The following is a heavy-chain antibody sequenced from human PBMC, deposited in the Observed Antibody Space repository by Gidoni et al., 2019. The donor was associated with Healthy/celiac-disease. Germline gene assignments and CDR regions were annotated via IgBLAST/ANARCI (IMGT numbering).Heavy chain of an antibody. D-gene: IGHD2-2*01. Sequence: QVQLVQSGAEVKKPGSSVKVSCKASGGTFSSYAISWVRQAPGQGLEWMGGIIPIFGTANYAQKFQGRVTITADESTSTAYMELSSLRSEDTAVYYCARDCSSTSCHETQNYYYGMDVWGQGTTVTVSS. CDR3: ARDCSSTSCHETQNYYYGMDV. V-gene: IGHV1-69*01. J-gene: IGHJ6*02. CDR2: IIPIFGTA. CDR1: GGTFSSYA.